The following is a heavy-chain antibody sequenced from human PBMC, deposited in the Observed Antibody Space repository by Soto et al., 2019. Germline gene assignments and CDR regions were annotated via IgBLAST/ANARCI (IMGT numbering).Heavy chain of an antibody. CDR3: ACRDGYNYSFDY. V-gene: IGHV1-2*02. Sequence: ASVKVSCKASGYTFTGYYMHWVRQAPGQGLEWMGWINPNSGGTNYAQKFQGRVTMTRDTSISTAYMEMSRLRSDDTAVYYCACRDGYNYSFDYWGQGTLVTVSS. CDR2: INPNSGGT. CDR1: GYTFTGYY. J-gene: IGHJ4*02. D-gene: IGHD5-12*01.